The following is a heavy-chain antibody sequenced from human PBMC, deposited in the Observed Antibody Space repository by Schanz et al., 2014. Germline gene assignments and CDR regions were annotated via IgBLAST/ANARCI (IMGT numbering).Heavy chain of an antibody. J-gene: IGHJ6*02. CDR1: GFTFSAYY. Sequence: EVQLVESGGGLVQPGGSLRLSCAASGFTFSAYYMDWVRQAPGKGLEWVGRTRNRANNYFTEYAASVKGRFTISRDDSKNSLYLQMSSLKSEDTALYYCTRVPISPGGHGLDVWGRGTTXTVSS. D-gene: IGHD3-16*01. CDR2: TRNRANNYFT. V-gene: IGHV3-72*01. CDR3: TRVPISPGGHGLDV.